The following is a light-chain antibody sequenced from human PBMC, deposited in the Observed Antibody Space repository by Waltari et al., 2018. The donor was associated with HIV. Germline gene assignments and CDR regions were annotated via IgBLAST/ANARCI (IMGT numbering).Light chain of an antibody. V-gene: IGLV3-21*01. CDR2: YDA. J-gene: IGLJ2*01. CDR1: LIGTKS. CDR3: QVWDDTTHHVV. Sequence: SYVLTQPPSVSVALGEAATISCGGELIGTKSVHWYQQRPGQAPLLVNYYDADRPSGIPERFSGSNSGNAATLTISRVEAADEADYYCQVWDDTTHHVVFGGGTKLTAL.